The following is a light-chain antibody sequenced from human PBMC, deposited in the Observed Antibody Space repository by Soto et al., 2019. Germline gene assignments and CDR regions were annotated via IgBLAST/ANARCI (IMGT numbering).Light chain of an antibody. CDR2: DIS. CDR3: QQYNSWPLT. V-gene: IGKV3D-15*01. J-gene: IGKJ4*01. CDR1: QSVSTN. Sequence: ETVMTQSPATLSVSPGERATLSCRASQSVSTNLAWYQQKPGQAPRLLIYDISLRGTGIPTRFSGSGSGTEFTLTISSLQSEDFAFYYCQQYNSWPLTFGVGTKLQFK.